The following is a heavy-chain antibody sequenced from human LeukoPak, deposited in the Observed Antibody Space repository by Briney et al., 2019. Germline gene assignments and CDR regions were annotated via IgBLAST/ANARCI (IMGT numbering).Heavy chain of an antibody. D-gene: IGHD6-19*01. J-gene: IGHJ4*02. CDR3: ARLRDSSGWYGAFDI. CDR1: GGSISYYY. V-gene: IGHV4-59*08. CDR2: ISYSGST. Sequence: SETLSLTCAVSGGSISYYYWSWIRQPPGKGLEWIGYISYSGSTRYNPSLKSRVTVSVDTSKNQFSLDLRSVTAADTAVYYCARLRDSSGWYGAFDIWGQGTLVTVSS.